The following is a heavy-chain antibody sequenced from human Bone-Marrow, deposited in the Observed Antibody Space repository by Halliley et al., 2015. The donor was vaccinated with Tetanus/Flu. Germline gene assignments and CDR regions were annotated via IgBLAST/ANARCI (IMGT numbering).Heavy chain of an antibody. J-gene: IGHJ4*02. V-gene: IGHV3-13*04. D-gene: IGHD3-16*01. CDR2: ISTAGGP. CDR3: ARDVGGGDDY. Sequence: KGLEWVSGISTAGGPNYPDSVKGRFIISRENAKNSFYLQMNSLRAEDTAVYFCARDVGGGDDYWGQGTLVTISS.